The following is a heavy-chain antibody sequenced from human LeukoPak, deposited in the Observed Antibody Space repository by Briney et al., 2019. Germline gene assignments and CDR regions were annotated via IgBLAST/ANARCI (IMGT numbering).Heavy chain of an antibody. CDR2: ISGSGTTT. D-gene: IGHD1-26*01. CDR3: AREWELLDY. J-gene: IGHJ4*02. Sequence: GGSLRLSCVASGFTFSNYVMNWVRQAPGKGLECVSSISGSGTTTYYADSVKGRFTSSRDNSKNTLYLQMNSLRAEDTAVYYCAREWELLDYWGQGTLVTVSS. V-gene: IGHV3-23*01. CDR1: GFTFSNYV.